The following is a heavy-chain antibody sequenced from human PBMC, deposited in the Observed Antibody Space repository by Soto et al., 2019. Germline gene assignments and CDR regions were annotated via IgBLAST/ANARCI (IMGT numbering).Heavy chain of an antibody. CDR1: GASISGYY. Sequence: SETLSLTCTVSGASISGYYWSWIRQPPGKGLEWIGYISYSGSTNYNPSLKSRVIISEDTSKNQFSLKLTSVTTADAAVYYCVRSFSGGWPYFDYWGQGTLVTVSS. CDR2: ISYSGST. D-gene: IGHD1-26*01. CDR3: VRSFSGGWPYFDY. V-gene: IGHV4-59*01. J-gene: IGHJ4*02.